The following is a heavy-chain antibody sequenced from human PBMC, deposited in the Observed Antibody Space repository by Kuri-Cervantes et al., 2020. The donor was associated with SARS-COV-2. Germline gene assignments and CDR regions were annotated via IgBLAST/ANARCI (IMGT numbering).Heavy chain of an antibody. V-gene: IGHV1-69*05. J-gene: IGHJ4*02. CDR1: GGTFSSYA. D-gene: IGHD7-27*01. Sequence: SVKVSCKASGGTFSSYAISWVRQAPGHGLEWMGGIIPIFGTANYAQKFQGRVTMTRDTSTSTVYMELSSLQSEDTAVYYCARVTSTGDVDYWGQGTLVTVSS. CDR2: IIPIFGTA. CDR3: ARVTSTGDVDY.